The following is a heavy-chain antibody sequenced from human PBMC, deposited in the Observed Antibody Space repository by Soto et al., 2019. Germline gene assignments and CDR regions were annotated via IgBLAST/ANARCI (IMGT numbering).Heavy chain of an antibody. CDR1: GDTVSTNTAA. D-gene: IGHD5-12*01. Sequence: PSQTLSLTRAISGDTVSTNTAAWNWIRQSPSRGLEWLGRIYYKSRWYNDYSESLKSRIAIIPDTSRNQFSLQLNSVIPEDTAVYYCARDWGYDPDPTYYYGMDVWGQGTKVTVSS. CDR2: IYYKSRWYN. J-gene: IGHJ6*02. V-gene: IGHV6-1*01. CDR3: ARDWGYDPDPTYYYGMDV.